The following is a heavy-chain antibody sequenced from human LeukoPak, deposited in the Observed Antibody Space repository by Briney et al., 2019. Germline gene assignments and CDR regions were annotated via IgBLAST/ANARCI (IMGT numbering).Heavy chain of an antibody. J-gene: IGHJ4*02. CDR1: GFTFSSYS. D-gene: IGHD2-15*01. CDR2: ISSGSTYI. V-gene: IGHV3-21*01. Sequence: GGSLRLSCSASGFTFSSYSMNWVCQAPGKGLEWVSSISSGSTYIYYADSVKGRFTLSRDNAKNSLYLQMNSPRAEDTAVYYCASSSGASWGYFDYWGQGTLVTVSS. CDR3: ASSSGASWGYFDY.